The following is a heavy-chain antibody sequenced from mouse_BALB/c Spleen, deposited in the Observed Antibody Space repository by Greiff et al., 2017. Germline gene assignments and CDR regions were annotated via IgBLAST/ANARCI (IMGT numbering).Heavy chain of an antibody. V-gene: IGHV1-9*01. D-gene: IGHD2-1*01. J-gene: IGHJ3*01. CDR1: GYTFSSYW. Sequence: QVQLKESGAELMKPGASVKISCKATGYTFSSYWIEWVKQRPGHGLEWIGEILPGSGSTNYNEKFKGKATFTADTSSNTAYMQLSSLTSEDSAVYYCARGGNHGACFAYWGQGTLVTVSA. CDR3: ARGGNHGACFAY. CDR2: ILPGSGST.